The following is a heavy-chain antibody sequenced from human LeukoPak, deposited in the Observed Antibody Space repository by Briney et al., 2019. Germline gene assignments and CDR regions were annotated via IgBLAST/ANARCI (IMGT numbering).Heavy chain of an antibody. J-gene: IGHJ5*02. V-gene: IGHV3-23*01. D-gene: IGHD3-22*01. Sequence: GGSPRLSCAASGFIFNNYGLIWVRQAPGKGLEWVSAISNDGGGTNYADFVKGRFTISRDNSKNTLFLQMNSLRAEDTALYYCAEGSSGYFVDLWGQGTLVTVSS. CDR3: AEGSSGYFVDL. CDR2: ISNDGGGT. CDR1: GFIFNNYG.